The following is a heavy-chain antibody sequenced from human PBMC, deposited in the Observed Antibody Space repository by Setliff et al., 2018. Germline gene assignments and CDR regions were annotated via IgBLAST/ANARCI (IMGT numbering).Heavy chain of an antibody. CDR2: IYYSGST. D-gene: IGHD6-19*01. Sequence: SETLSLTCTVSGGSVSSGSYYWSWIRQPPGKGLEWIGYIYYSGSTNYNPSLKSRVTISVDTSKNQFSLKLSSVTAADTAVYYCARGETSSGWYIYYYYYMDIWGKGTTVTVSS. CDR1: GGSVSSGSYY. V-gene: IGHV4-61*01. J-gene: IGHJ6*03. CDR3: ARGETSSGWYIYYYYYMDI.